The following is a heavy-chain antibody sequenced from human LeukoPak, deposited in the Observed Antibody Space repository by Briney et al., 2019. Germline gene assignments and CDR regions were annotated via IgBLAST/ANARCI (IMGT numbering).Heavy chain of an antibody. CDR3: ARVGSSSWYSSPPFY. CDR1: GYTFTSYA. J-gene: IGHJ4*02. V-gene: IGHV7-4-1*02. Sequence: ASVKVSCKASGYTFTSYAMNWVRQAPGQGLEWMGWINTNTGNPTYAQGFTGRFVFSLDTSVSTAYLQISSLKAEDTAVYYCARVGSSSWYSSPPFYWGQGTLVTVSS. D-gene: IGHD6-13*01. CDR2: INTNTGNP.